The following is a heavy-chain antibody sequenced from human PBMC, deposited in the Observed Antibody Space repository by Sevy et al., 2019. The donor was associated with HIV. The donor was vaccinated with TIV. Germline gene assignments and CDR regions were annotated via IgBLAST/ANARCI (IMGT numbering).Heavy chain of an antibody. CDR3: ARVYYYDYSGPGY. J-gene: IGHJ4*02. Sequence: ASVKVSCKASGYNLNNYYMHWVRQAPGQGLEWMGLINPSGGSTSYAQKFQGRVTMTRDTSTSTLHMELSSLRSEDTAVHYCARVYYYDYSGPGYWGQGTLVTVSS. D-gene: IGHD3-22*01. CDR1: GYNLNNYY. CDR2: INPSGGST. V-gene: IGHV1-46*02.